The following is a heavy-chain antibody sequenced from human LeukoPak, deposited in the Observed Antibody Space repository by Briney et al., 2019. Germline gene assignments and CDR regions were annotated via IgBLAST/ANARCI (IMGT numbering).Heavy chain of an antibody. CDR3: AREEVNDFWSGYYYYGMDV. CDR2: ISSSSSYI. V-gene: IGHV3-21*01. Sequence: PGRSLRLSCAASGFTFSSYGMNWVRQAPGKGLEWVSSISSSSSYIYYADSVKGRFTISRDNAKNSLYLQMNSLRAEDTAVYYCAREEVNDFWSGYYYYGMDVWGQGTTVTVSS. J-gene: IGHJ6*02. D-gene: IGHD3-3*01. CDR1: GFTFSSYG.